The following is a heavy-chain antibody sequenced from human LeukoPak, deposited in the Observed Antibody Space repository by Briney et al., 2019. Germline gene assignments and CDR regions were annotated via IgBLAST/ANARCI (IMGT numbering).Heavy chain of an antibody. V-gene: IGHV4-4*07. CDR2: IYTSGST. J-gene: IGHJ4*02. D-gene: IGHD1-26*01. CDR3: ARAFRDPLSGSYYFDY. Sequence: SETLSLTCTVSGGSISSYYWSWIRQPAGKGLEWIGRIYTSGSTNYHPSLKSRVTMSVDTSKNQFSLKLSSVTAADTAVYYCARAFRDPLSGSYYFDYWGQGTLVTVSS. CDR1: GGSISSYY.